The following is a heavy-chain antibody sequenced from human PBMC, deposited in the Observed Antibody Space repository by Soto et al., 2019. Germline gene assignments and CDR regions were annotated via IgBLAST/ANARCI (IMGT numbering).Heavy chain of an antibody. V-gene: IGHV3-30*03. CDR2: ISYDGSIK. CDR3: AIERSGSWYYFHS. D-gene: IGHD6-25*01. CDR1: GFTSEFTFSSFG. J-gene: IGHJ4*02. Sequence: GGSLRLSCAASGFTSEFTFSSFGMHWVRQAPGKGLEWVAVISYDGSIKYYGDSVKGRFTISRDNSKSTLYLQMSSLRVEGTAMYYCAIERSGSWYYFHSWGPGTLVTVSS.